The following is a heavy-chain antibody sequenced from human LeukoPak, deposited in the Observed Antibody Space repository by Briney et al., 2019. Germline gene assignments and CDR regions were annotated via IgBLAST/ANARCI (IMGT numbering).Heavy chain of an antibody. Sequence: SETLSLTCTVSGGSISSSSYYWGWIRQPPGKGLEWIGSIYDSGSTYYNPSLKSRVTISVDTSKNQFSLKLSSVTAADTAVYYCARDSPIVVVVAATPLAFDIWDQGTMVTVSS. D-gene: IGHD2-15*01. CDR2: IYDSGST. V-gene: IGHV4-39*07. CDR1: GGSISSSSYY. CDR3: ARDSPIVVVVAATPLAFDI. J-gene: IGHJ3*02.